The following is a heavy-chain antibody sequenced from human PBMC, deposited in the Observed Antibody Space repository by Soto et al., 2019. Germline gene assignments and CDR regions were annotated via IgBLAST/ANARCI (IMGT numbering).Heavy chain of an antibody. J-gene: IGHJ6*01. CDR3: AREETAWPLAYGLDV. CDR2: IGTRSDI. Sequence: GGSLRLSCAASGFTFSSYSMHWVRQAPGKGLEWVSSIGTRSDIYYADSVKGRFTISRDDAKNSLSLQMNSMTAEDTAVYYCAREETAWPLAYGLDVWGQGTTVTVSS. V-gene: IGHV3-21*01. D-gene: IGHD2-21*02. CDR1: GFTFSSYS.